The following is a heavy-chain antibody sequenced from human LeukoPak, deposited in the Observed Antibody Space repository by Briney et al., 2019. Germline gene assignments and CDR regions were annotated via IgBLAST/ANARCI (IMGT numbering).Heavy chain of an antibody. J-gene: IGHJ6*04. CDR2: IIPIFGTA. V-gene: IGHV1-69*13. CDR3: AGEATYCSSTSCYALDYYYGMDV. D-gene: IGHD2-2*01. CDR1: GGTFSSYA. Sequence: GASVKVSCKASGGTFSSYAISWVRQAPGQGLEWMGGIIPIFGTANYAQKFQGRVTITADESTSTAYMELSSLRSEDTAVYYCAGEATYCSSTSCYALDYYYGMDVWGKGTTVTVSS.